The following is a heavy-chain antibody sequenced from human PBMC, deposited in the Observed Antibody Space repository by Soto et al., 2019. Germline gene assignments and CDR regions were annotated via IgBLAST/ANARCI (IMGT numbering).Heavy chain of an antibody. CDR2: ISSSSSYI. CDR3: AKGICSGGSCYRLFDY. J-gene: IGHJ4*02. D-gene: IGHD2-15*01. V-gene: IGHV3-21*01. CDR1: GFTFSSYS. Sequence: GGSLRLSWAASGFTFSSYSMNWVRQAPGKGLEWVSSISSSSSYIYYADSVKGRFTISRDNAKNSLYLQMNSLRAEDTAVYYCAKGICSGGSCYRLFDYWGQGTLVTVSS.